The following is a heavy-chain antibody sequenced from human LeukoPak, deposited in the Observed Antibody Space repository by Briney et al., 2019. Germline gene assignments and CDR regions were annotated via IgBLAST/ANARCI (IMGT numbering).Heavy chain of an antibody. CDR3: TRVGATFLDY. V-gene: IGHV3-73*01. D-gene: IGHD1-26*01. J-gene: IGHJ4*02. CDR2: IRSKANSYAT. Sequence: GGSLRLSCAASGFTFSGSAMRWVRQASGKGLEWVGGIRSKANSYATAYAASVKGRFTISRDDSKNTAYLQMNSLKTEDTAVYYCTRVGATFLDYWGQGTLVTVSS. CDR1: GFTFSGSA.